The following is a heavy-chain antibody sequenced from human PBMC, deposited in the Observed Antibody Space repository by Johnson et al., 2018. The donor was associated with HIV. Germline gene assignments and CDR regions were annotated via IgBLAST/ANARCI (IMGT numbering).Heavy chain of an antibody. J-gene: IGHJ3*02. Sequence: VQLVESGGGLVQPGRSLRLSCAASGFTFDDYAMHWVRQAPGKGLEWVSGINWNGGRTGHADSVKGRFTISRDNSKNSLYLQMNSLRAEDTALYYCVLFSSIAAEGAFDIWGQGTMVTVSS. V-gene: IGHV3-9*01. CDR3: VLFSSIAAEGAFDI. CDR1: GFTFDDYA. CDR2: INWNGGRT. D-gene: IGHD6-6*01.